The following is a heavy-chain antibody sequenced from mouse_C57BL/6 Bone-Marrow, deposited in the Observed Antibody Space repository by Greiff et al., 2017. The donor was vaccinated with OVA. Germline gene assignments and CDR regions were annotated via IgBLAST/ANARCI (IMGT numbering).Heavy chain of an antibody. J-gene: IGHJ4*01. Sequence: VQVVESGPGLVQPSQSLSITCTVSGFSLTSYGVHWVRQSPGKGLEWLGVIWSGGSTDYNAAFISRLSISKDNSKSQVFFKMNSLQADDTAIYYCARRDGYDEDYYAMDYWGQGTSVTVSS. CDR2: IWSGGST. D-gene: IGHD2-2*01. CDR3: ARRDGYDEDYYAMDY. V-gene: IGHV2-2*01. CDR1: GFSLTSYG.